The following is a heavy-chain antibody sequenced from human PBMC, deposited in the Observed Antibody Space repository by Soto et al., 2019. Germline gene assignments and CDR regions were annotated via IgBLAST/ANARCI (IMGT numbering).Heavy chain of an antibody. Sequence: PGGSLRLSCAASGFTFSSYGMHWVRQAPGKGLEWVAVISYDGSNKYYADSVKGRFTISRDNSKNTLYLQMNSLRAEDTAVYYCAKDLSNTAGSHGMDVWGQGTTVTVSS. CDR2: ISYDGSNK. D-gene: IGHD5-18*01. CDR1: GFTFSSYG. CDR3: AKDLSNTAGSHGMDV. J-gene: IGHJ6*02. V-gene: IGHV3-30*18.